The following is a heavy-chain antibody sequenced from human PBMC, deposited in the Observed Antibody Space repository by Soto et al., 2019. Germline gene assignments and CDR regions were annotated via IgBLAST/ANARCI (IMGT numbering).Heavy chain of an antibody. CDR1: GGSISSSNW. D-gene: IGHD3-9*01. CDR3: AGRRDYDILLPA. Sequence: QVQLQESGPGLVKPSGTLSLTCAVSGGSISSSNWWSWVRQPPGKGLEWIGEIYHSGSTNYNPSLKSRVTIPVDRSKNQFALKLSSVTAADTAVYYCAGRRDYDILLPAWGQGTLVTVSS. CDR2: IYHSGST. V-gene: IGHV4-4*02. J-gene: IGHJ5*02.